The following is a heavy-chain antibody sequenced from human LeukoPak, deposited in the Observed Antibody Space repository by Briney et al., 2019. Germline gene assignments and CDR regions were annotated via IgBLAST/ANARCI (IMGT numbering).Heavy chain of an antibody. D-gene: IGHD6-19*01. CDR2: ISGNGNNT. V-gene: IGHV3-23*01. Sequence: QPGGSLRLSCAASGFTFINFAMRWVRQAPGNGLDWLSTISGNGNNTYYADSVKRRFTISRDTSKNTLYLQMNSLRADDTAVYYCAKGYSSGWYDFDSWGQGTLVTVAS. CDR3: AKGYSSGWYDFDS. CDR1: GFTFINFA. J-gene: IGHJ4*02.